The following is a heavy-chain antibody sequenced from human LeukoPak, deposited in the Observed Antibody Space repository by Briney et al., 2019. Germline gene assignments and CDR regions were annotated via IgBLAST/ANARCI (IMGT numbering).Heavy chain of an antibody. D-gene: IGHD1-26*01. Sequence: PGGSLRLSCAASGFAFSNYAMTWVRQAPGKGLEWVSNINDNGGQRHYADSVKGRFTISRDNSKNTLFLQMDSLRAEDTALYYCAKTQWKVGATDYFDYWGQGILVTVSS. V-gene: IGHV3-23*01. CDR2: INDNGGQR. CDR1: GFAFSNYA. CDR3: AKTQWKVGATDYFDY. J-gene: IGHJ4*02.